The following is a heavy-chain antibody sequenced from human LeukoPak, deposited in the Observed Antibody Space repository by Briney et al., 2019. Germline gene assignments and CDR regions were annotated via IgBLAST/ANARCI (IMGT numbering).Heavy chain of an antibody. D-gene: IGHD6-25*01. CDR3: TRSVAAAGNRHFDY. CDR1: GFFFSDYV. Sequence: PGRSLRLSCTTSGFFFSDYVMSWVRQAPGKGMECVGFIRSKAYGGTAEYAASVKGRFTISRDDSKSIAYLQINSLKTEDTAVYYCTRSVAAAGNRHFDYWGQGTLVTVSS. V-gene: IGHV3-49*04. CDR2: IRSKAYGGTA. J-gene: IGHJ4*02.